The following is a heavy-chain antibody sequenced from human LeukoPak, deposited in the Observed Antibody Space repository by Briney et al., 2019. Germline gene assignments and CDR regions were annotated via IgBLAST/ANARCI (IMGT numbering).Heavy chain of an antibody. CDR1: GFTFSSYS. D-gene: IGHD3-10*02. J-gene: IGHJ4*02. Sequence: PGGSLRLSCAASGFTFSSYSMNWVRQAPGKGLEWVSSISSSRSYIYYADSVKGRFTISRDNAKNSLYLQMNSQRAEDTAIYYCARVSYVRGVTVYYFDHWGQGTLVTVSS. CDR2: ISSSRSYI. V-gene: IGHV3-21*01. CDR3: ARVSYVRGVTVYYFDH.